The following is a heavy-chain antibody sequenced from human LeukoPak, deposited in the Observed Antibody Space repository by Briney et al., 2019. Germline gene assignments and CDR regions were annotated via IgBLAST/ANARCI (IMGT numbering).Heavy chain of an antibody. CDR3: ARGFHRYSYDSGPYAVY. J-gene: IGHJ4*02. V-gene: IGHV3-48*03. CDR2: ISSSGSTI. Sequence: GGSLRLSCAASGFTFSSYEMNWVRQAPGKGLEWVSYISSSGSTIYYADSVKGRFTISRDNAKNSLYLQMNSLRAEDTAVFYCARGFHRYSYDSGPYAVYWGQGTLVTVSS. CDR1: GFTFSSYE. D-gene: IGHD3-22*01.